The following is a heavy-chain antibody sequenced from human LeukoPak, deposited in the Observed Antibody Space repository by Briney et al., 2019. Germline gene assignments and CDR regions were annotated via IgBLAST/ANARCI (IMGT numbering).Heavy chain of an antibody. CDR3: ARDARYYYDSSGYYPDAFDI. V-gene: IGHV3-21*01. Sequence: GSLRLSCAASGFTFSSYSMNWVRQAPGKGLEWVSSISSSSSYIYYADSVKGRFTISRDNAKNSLYLQMNSLRAEDTAVYYCARDARYYYDSSGYYPDAFDIWGQGTMVTVSS. CDR1: GFTFSSYS. J-gene: IGHJ3*02. D-gene: IGHD3-22*01. CDR2: ISSSSSYI.